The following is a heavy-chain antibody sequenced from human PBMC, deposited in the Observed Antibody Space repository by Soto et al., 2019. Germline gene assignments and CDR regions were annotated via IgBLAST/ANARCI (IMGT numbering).Heavy chain of an antibody. V-gene: IGHV1-8*01. CDR3: ARGRRYCSSTGCSLENYYYYYYMDV. CDR2: MNPNSGNT. CDR1: GYTFTSYD. J-gene: IGHJ6*03. Sequence: GASVKVSCKASGYTFTSYDINWVRQATGQGLEWMGWMNPNSGNTGYAQKFQGRVTMTRNTSISTAYMELSSLRSEDTAVYYCARGRRYCSSTGCSLENYYYYYYMDVWGKGTTVTVSS. D-gene: IGHD2-2*01.